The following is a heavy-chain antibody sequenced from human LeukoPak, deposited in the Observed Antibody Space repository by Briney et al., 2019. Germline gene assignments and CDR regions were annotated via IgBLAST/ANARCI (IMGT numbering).Heavy chain of an antibody. CDR3: AKDLRGWRSAFDI. D-gene: IGHD3-10*01. J-gene: IGHJ3*02. CDR2: IWYDGSNK. CDR1: GFTFSSYG. Sequence: PGGSLRLSCAASGFTFSSYGMHWVRQAPGKGLEWVAVIWYDGSNKYYADSVKGRFTIFRDNSKNTLYLQMNSLRAEDTAVYYCAKDLRGWRSAFDIWGQGTMVTVSS. V-gene: IGHV3-33*06.